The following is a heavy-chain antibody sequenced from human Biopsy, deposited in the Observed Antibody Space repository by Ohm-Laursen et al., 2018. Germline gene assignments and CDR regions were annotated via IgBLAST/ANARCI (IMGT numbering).Heavy chain of an antibody. J-gene: IGHJ4*02. D-gene: IGHD3-22*01. CDR2: VNPNNGDK. Sequence: ASVKVSCKASGYTFIDYYIHWVRQAPGQGLEWMGWVNPNNGDKKFAPDFQGRLTMTRDKSISTAYMELIRLRSDDTAVYFCAREIAPWYDSSDYYSFFDYWGQGTLVTVSS. V-gene: IGHV1-2*07. CDR3: AREIAPWYDSSDYYSFFDY. CDR1: GYTFIDYY.